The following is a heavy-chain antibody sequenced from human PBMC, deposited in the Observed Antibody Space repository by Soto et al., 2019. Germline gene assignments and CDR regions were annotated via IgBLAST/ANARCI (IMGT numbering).Heavy chain of an antibody. D-gene: IGHD3-10*01. Sequence: PSETLSLTCTVSGGSISSGGYYWSWIRQHPGKGLEWIGYIYYSGSTYYNPSLKSRVTISVDTSKNQFSLKLSSVTAADTAVYYCARGHYYGSGSYRFANWFDPWGQGTLVTVS. V-gene: IGHV4-31*03. J-gene: IGHJ5*02. CDR2: IYYSGST. CDR3: ARGHYYGSGSYRFANWFDP. CDR1: GGSISSGGYY.